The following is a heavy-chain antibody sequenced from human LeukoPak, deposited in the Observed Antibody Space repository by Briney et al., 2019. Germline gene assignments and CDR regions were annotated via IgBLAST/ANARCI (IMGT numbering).Heavy chain of an antibody. CDR1: GFTFSSYA. CDR3: AKDWGLSWPGELWFRELLPSYFDY. J-gene: IGHJ4*02. V-gene: IGHV3-23*01. D-gene: IGHD3-10*01. CDR2: ISGSGGST. Sequence: PGGSLRLSCAASGFTFSSYAMSRVRQAPGKGLEWVSAISGSGGSTYYADSVKGRFTISRDNSKNTLYLQMNSLRAEDTAVYYCAKDWGLSWPGELWFRELLPSYFDYWGQGTLVTVSS.